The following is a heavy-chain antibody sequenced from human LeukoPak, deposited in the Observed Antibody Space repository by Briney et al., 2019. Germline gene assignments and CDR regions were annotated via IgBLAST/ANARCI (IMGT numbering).Heavy chain of an antibody. CDR1: GFTFSSYS. Sequence: GGSLRLSCAASGFTFSSYSMNWVRQAPGKGLEWVSSVSSSSSYIYYAGSVKGRFTISRDNAKNSLYLQMNSLRAEDTAVYYCARRRDIVVVPAAYNWFDPWGQGTLVTVSS. CDR2: VSSSSSYI. J-gene: IGHJ5*02. V-gene: IGHV3-21*01. D-gene: IGHD2-2*01. CDR3: ARRRDIVVVPAAYNWFDP.